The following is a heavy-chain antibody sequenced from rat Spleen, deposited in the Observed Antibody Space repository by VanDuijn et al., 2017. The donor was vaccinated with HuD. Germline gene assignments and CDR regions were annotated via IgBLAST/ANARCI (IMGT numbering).Heavy chain of an antibody. CDR3: ARENMYYGYNYFDY. J-gene: IGHJ2*01. CDR2: ISSGGST. V-gene: IGHV2-6*01. D-gene: IGHD1-9*01. CDR1: GFSLTSYT. Sequence: QVQLKESGPGLVQPSQTLSLTCTVSGFSLTSYTVSWVRQPPGKGLEWIAAISSGGSTYYNSALKSRLSISRDTSKSQVFLKMNSLQTEDTATYYCARENMYYGYNYFDYWGQGVMVTVSS.